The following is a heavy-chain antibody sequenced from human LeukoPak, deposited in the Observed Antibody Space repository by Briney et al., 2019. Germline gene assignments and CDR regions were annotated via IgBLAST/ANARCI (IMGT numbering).Heavy chain of an antibody. CDR3: ARGGPSGWYMMGAFDI. V-gene: IGHV3-13*01. CDR1: GFTSSSYD. J-gene: IGHJ3*02. CDR2: IGTAGDT. Sequence: GGSLRLSCAASGFTSSSYDMHWVRQATGKGLEWVSAIGTAGDTYYPGSVKGRFTISRENAKNSLYLQMNSLRAEDTAVYYCARGGPSGWYMMGAFDIWGQGTMVTVSS. D-gene: IGHD6-19*01.